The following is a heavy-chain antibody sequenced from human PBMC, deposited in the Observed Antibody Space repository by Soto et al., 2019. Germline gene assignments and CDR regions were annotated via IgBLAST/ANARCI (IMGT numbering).Heavy chain of an antibody. Sequence: SETLSLTCSVSDDSINSDKYYWGWIRQPPGKGLEWIGSVYYRGNAYYNPSLQTRVTISLDKPKSQFSLKLNSVTAADSAVYFCARLEGLATISYYFDFWGPGALVTVSS. J-gene: IGHJ4*02. CDR2: VYYRGNA. V-gene: IGHV4-39*01. CDR1: DDSINSDKYY. CDR3: ARLEGLATISYYFDF. D-gene: IGHD3-9*01.